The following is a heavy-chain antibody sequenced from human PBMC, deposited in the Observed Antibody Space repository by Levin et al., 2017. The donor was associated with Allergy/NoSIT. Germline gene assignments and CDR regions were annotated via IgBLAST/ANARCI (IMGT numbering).Heavy chain of an antibody. V-gene: IGHV4-30-4*01. CDR3: ATQIGGNMEPPLD. J-gene: IGHJ4*02. Sequence: SSETLSLTCTVSGASISSGDYYWSWIRQPPGKGLEWIGYIYYSGSTYYNPSLKSRVTISVDTSKNQFSLKLSSVTAADTAVYYCATQIGGNMEPPLDWGQGTLVTVSS. CDR1: GASISSGDYY. CDR2: IYYSGST. D-gene: IGHD1-1*01.